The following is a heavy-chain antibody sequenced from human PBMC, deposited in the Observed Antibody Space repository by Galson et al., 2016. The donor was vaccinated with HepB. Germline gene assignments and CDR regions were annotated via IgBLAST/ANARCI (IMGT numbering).Heavy chain of an antibody. CDR1: GYTFTSYA. J-gene: IGHJ5*02. D-gene: IGHD3-3*01. Sequence: SVKVSCKASGYTFTSYAISWVRQAPGQGLEWMGWISGYNGNTNYAQEFQGRVTMTTATSTSTAYMEVRSLRSDDTAVYYCARVRIFSNWFDPWGQGTLVTVSS. CDR3: ARVRIFSNWFDP. V-gene: IGHV1-18*01. CDR2: ISGYNGNT.